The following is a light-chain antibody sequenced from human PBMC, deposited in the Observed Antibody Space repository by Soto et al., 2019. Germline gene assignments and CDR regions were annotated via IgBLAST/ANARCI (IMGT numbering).Light chain of an antibody. CDR3: QQYGSSVLT. J-gene: IGKJ4*01. CDR1: QSVSTNS. CDR2: ASS. Sequence: EIVLTQSPATLSLSPGERATLSCRASQSVSTNSLAWHQQKPDQAPRPLIYASSSRATGTPDRFSGSGSGTEFTLIISRLEPEDFAVYYCQQYGSSVLTFGGGTKVEIK. V-gene: IGKV3-20*01.